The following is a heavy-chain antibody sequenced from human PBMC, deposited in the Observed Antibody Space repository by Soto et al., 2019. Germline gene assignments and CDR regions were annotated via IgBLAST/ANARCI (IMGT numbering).Heavy chain of an antibody. CDR1: GFTFSSYG. CDR2: IWYDGSNK. V-gene: IGHV3-33*01. D-gene: IGHD5-12*01. CDR3: ARDQTDIVVEGGIGGY. J-gene: IGHJ4*02. Sequence: QVQLVESGGGVVQPGRSLRLSCAASGFTFSSYGMHWVRQAPGKGLEWVAVIWYDGSNKYYADSVKGRFTISRDNSKNTLYPQMNSLRAEDTAVYYCARDQTDIVVEGGIGGYWGQGTLVTVSS.